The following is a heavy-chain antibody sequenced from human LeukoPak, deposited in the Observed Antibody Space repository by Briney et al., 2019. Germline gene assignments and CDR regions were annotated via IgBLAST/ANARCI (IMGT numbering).Heavy chain of an antibody. CDR2: IYTSGST. V-gene: IGHV4-39*07. CDR1: GGSTSSSSIF. J-gene: IGHJ4*02. D-gene: IGHD3-10*01. Sequence: SETLSLTCTIAGGSTSSSSIFWGWIRQPPGKGLEWIGRIYTSGSTNYNPSLKSRVTMSVDTSKNQFSLKLSSVTAADTAVYYCARGSSDHSGKLDYWGQGTLVTVPS. CDR3: ARGSSDHSGKLDY.